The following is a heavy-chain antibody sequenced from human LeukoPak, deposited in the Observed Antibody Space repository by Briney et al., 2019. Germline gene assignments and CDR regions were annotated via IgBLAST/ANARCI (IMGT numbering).Heavy chain of an antibody. D-gene: IGHD3-9*01. CDR3: AKFGGVVYYDILTGYYGGEDY. CDR1: GFTFSRHW. V-gene: IGHV3-74*01. J-gene: IGHJ4*02. Sequence: GGSLRLSCAASGFTFSRHWMHWVRQAPGKGLVWVSRINSDGSTTSYADSVKGRFTISRDNSKNTLYLQMNSLRAEDTAVYYCAKFGGVVYYDILTGYYGGEDYWGQGTLVTVSS. CDR2: INSDGSTT.